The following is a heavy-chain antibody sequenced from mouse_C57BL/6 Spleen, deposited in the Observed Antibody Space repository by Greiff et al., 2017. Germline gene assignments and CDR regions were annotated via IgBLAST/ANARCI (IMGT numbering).Heavy chain of an antibody. CDR2: IDPENGDT. V-gene: IGHV14-4*01. CDR3: TTEYGSSYGFAY. D-gene: IGHD1-1*01. CDR1: GFNIKDDY. Sequence: VQLQQSGAELVRPGDSVKLSCTASGFNIKDDYMHWVKQRPEQGLEWIGWIDPENGDTEYASKFQGKAPITADTSSNTAYLQLSSLTSEDTAVYYCTTEYGSSYGFAYWDQGTLVTVSA. J-gene: IGHJ3*01.